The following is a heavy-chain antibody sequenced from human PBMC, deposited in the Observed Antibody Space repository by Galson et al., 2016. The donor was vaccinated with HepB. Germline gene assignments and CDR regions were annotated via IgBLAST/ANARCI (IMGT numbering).Heavy chain of an antibody. CDR2: IWYDGTRK. Sequence: SLRLSCAVSGFTFSSYGMHWVRQAPGKGLEWVAVIWYDGTRKYYVDSVRGRFTISRDNSKNMLYLQMNSLRADDTAVYYCAKMRGHPTYHYYMDVWGKGTTVTVSS. CDR1: GFTFSSYG. V-gene: IGHV3-33*06. CDR3: AKMRGHPTYHYYMDV. J-gene: IGHJ6*03.